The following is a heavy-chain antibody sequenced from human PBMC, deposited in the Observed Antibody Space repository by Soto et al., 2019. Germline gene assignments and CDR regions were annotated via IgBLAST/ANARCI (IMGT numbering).Heavy chain of an antibody. V-gene: IGHV4-39*01. CDR2: IYYSGNT. CDR3: ARQQCEMVARAAGEGAY. J-gene: IGHJ4*02. Sequence: QLQLQESGPGLVKPSATLSLTCTVSGGSISSSSYYWGWIRQPPGKGPEWIGSIYYSGNTYDNPSLKGRATISVATSNNQCPLMPGAVTSADTAEDAWARQQCEMVARAAGEGAYWCQATLVTAAS. D-gene: IGHD6-25*01. CDR1: GGSISSSSYY.